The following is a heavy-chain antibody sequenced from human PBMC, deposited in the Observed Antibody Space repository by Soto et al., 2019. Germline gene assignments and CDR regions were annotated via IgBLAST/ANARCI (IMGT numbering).Heavy chain of an antibody. V-gene: IGHV3-23*01. Sequence: GGSLRLSCAASGFTFSSYAMSWVRQAPGKGLEWVSAISGSGGSTYYADSVKGRFTISRDNSKNTLYLQMNSLRAEDTAVYYCAKSFHVGWQWPNFDYWGQGTLVTVSS. J-gene: IGHJ4*02. CDR1: GFTFSSYA. D-gene: IGHD2-15*01. CDR2: ISGSGGST. CDR3: AKSFHVGWQWPNFDY.